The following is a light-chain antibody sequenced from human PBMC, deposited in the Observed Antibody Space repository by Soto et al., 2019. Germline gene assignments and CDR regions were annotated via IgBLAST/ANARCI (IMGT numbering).Light chain of an antibody. V-gene: IGKV3-11*01. Sequence: EIVLTQSPATLSLSPGERATLSCRASQSVNYNLAWYQQKPGQPPRLLIYNTFHRATGIPDRFSGTGSETDFTLTISRLEPEDFAVYHCQQYGALPPTFGQGTRVEIK. CDR1: QSVNYN. J-gene: IGKJ1*01. CDR3: QQYGALPPT. CDR2: NTF.